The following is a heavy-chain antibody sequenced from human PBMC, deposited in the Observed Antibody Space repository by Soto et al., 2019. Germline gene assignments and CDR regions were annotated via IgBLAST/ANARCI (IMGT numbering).Heavy chain of an antibody. J-gene: IGHJ4*02. D-gene: IGHD3-10*02. CDR1: GDSITTNGYY. Sequence: QVQLQESGPGLVKPSETLSLTCSVSGDSITTNGYYWGWIRQPPGKGLPWIGNVSSTGSTFSHPSLTRRVFISVDTSKNKFSLRLTSVTAADTAVYYCARSHYTYVLLIDYWGPGIMVTVSS. CDR2: VSSTGST. V-gene: IGHV4-39*01. CDR3: ARSHYTYVLLIDY.